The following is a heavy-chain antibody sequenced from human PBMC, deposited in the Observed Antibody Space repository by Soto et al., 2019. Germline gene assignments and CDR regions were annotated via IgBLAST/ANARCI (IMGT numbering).Heavy chain of an antibody. CDR1: GFTFSSYS. V-gene: IGHV3-21*01. D-gene: IGHD1-26*01. CDR3: ARDQSTGSYPDY. Sequence: EVQLVESGGGLVKPGGSLRLSCAASGFTFSSYSMNWVRQAPGKGLEWVSSISISSNYIHYADSLKGRIIISRDNAKKSLFLQMNSLRAEDAAVYYCARDQSTGSYPDYWGQGTLVTVSS. J-gene: IGHJ4*02. CDR2: ISISSNYI.